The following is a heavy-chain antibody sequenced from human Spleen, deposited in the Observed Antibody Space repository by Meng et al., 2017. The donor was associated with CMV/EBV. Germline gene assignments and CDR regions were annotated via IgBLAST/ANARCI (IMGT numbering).Heavy chain of an antibody. Sequence: GESLKISCAASGFSFSSYWMHWVRQVPGKGLVWVSRIKSDGSSTSYADSVKGRFTVSRDNAKNSLFLQMDSLRGEDTAVYYCARGEPDIIVVPAACDYWGQGTLVTVSS. CDR2: IKSDGSST. D-gene: IGHD2-2*01. CDR3: ARGEPDIIVVPAACDY. CDR1: GFSFSSYW. J-gene: IGHJ4*02. V-gene: IGHV3-74*01.